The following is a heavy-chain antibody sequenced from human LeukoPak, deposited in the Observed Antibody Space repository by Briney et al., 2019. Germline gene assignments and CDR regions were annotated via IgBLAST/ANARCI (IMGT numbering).Heavy chain of an antibody. J-gene: IGHJ4*02. CDR2: ISSSGSTI. CDR1: GFTFSSYE. CDR3: ARDATPSDYGDYSFDY. V-gene: IGHV3-48*03. Sequence: GGSLRLSCAASGFTFSSYEMNWVRQAPGKGLEWVSYISSSGSTIYYADSVKGRFTISRDNAKNSLYLQMNSLRAEDTAVYYCARDATPSDYGDYSFDYWGQGALVTVSS. D-gene: IGHD4-17*01.